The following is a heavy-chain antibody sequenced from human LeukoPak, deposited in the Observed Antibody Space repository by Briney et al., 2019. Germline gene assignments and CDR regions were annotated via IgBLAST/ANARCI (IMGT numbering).Heavy chain of an antibody. V-gene: IGHV3-23*01. J-gene: IGHJ6*03. D-gene: IGHD3-9*01. CDR3: AKVAYYDILTGYYMDV. CDR2: ISGSGGST. Sequence: GGSLRLSCAASGFTFSSYGMSWVRQAPGKGLEWVSAISGSGGSTYYADSVKGRFTISRDNSKNTLYLQMNSLRAEDTAVYYCAKVAYYDILTGYYMDVWGKGTTVTISS. CDR1: GFTFSSYG.